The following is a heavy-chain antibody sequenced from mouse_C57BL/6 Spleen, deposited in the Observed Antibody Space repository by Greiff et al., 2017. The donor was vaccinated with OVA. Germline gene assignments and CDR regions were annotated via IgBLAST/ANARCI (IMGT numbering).Heavy chain of an antibody. V-gene: IGHV14-2*01. D-gene: IGHD1-1*01. CDR2: IDPEDGET. J-gene: IGHJ2*01. Sequence: VQLQQSGAELVKPGALVKLSCTASGFNIKDYYMHWVKQRTEKGMEWIGRIDPEDGETKYAPKFQGKATITADTSPNTAYLHLSSLTSEDTAVYYCARSTTVVSFDYWGQGTTLTVSS. CDR1: GFNIKDYY. CDR3: ARSTTVVSFDY.